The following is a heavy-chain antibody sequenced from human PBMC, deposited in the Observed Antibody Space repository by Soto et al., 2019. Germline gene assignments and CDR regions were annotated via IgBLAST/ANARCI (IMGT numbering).Heavy chain of an antibody. Sequence: QVQLVQSGAEVKKPGSSVKVSCKASGGTFSSYAISWVRQAPGQGLEWMGGIIPIFGTANYAQKFQGRVTITADESTSTAYMELSSLRSEDMAVYYCARDGGYCSSTSCRGYYYYGMDVWGQGTTVTVSS. CDR2: IIPIFGTA. CDR1: GGTFSSYA. V-gene: IGHV1-69*01. D-gene: IGHD2-2*01. CDR3: ARDGGYCSSTSCRGYYYYGMDV. J-gene: IGHJ6*02.